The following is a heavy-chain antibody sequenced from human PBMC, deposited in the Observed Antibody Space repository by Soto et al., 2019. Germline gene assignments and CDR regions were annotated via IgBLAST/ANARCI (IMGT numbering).Heavy chain of an antibody. Sequence: ASVKVSCKTSGYTFAAYYIHWIRQAPGQGLEWMGWINPTSGGTVYAQNFQDRVTMTRDTSISTAYMELRRLNSDDTAVYYCARDPDYGDYWGYFFDSWGQGNTVAV. V-gene: IGHV1-2*02. CDR1: GYTFAAYY. J-gene: IGHJ4*02. D-gene: IGHD4-17*01. CDR3: ARDPDYGDYWGYFFDS. CDR2: INPTSGGT.